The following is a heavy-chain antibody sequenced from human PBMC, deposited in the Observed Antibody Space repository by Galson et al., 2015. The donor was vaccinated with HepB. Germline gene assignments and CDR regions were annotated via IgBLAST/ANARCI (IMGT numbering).Heavy chain of an antibody. CDR2: ISYDGSNK. V-gene: IGHV3-30-3*01. J-gene: IGHJ4*02. CDR3: AREAVSCSSTGCYVEY. Sequence: SLRLSCAASGFTFSSYAMHWVRQAPGKGLEWVAVISYDGSNKYYADSVKGRFTISRDNAKNSLYLQMNSLGADDTAVYYCAREAVSCSSTGCYVEYWGQGTLVTVSS. CDR1: GFTFSSYA. D-gene: IGHD2-2*01.